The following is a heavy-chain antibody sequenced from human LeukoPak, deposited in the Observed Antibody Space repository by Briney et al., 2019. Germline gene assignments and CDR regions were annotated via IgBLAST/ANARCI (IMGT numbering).Heavy chain of an antibody. V-gene: IGHV1-18*01. J-gene: IGHJ5*02. CDR2: ISAYNGNT. Sequence: ASVKVSSKASGYTFTSYGISWVRQAPGQGLEWMGWISAYNGNTNYAQKLQGRVTMTTDTSTSTAYMELRSLRSDDTAVYYSSSDPNYHVWSGYYGWFDPWGQGTLVSVSS. CDR3: SSDPNYHVWSGYYGWFDP. CDR1: GYTFTSYG. D-gene: IGHD3-3*01.